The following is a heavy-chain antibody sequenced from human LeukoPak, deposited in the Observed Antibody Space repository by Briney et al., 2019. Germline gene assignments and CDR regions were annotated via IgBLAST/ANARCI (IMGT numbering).Heavy chain of an antibody. J-gene: IGHJ4*02. D-gene: IGHD2-2*01. Sequence: GGSLRLSCAASGFTFSTYSMNWVRQAPGKGLEWVSYISSSSSTIYYVDSVKGRFTISRDNAKNSLYLQMDSLRVEDTAVYYCARGRECSGTGCYLPGIYWGQGILVTVSS. CDR3: ARGRECSGTGCYLPGIY. CDR2: ISSSSSTI. CDR1: GFTFSTYS. V-gene: IGHV3-48*01.